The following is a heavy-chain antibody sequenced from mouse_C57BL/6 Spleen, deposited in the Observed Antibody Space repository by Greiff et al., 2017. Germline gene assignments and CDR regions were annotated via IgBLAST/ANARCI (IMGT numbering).Heavy chain of an antibody. V-gene: IGHV1-81*01. J-gene: IGHJ3*01. CDR1: GYTFTSYG. CDR2: IYPRSGNT. D-gene: IGHD2-3*01. Sequence: VQRVESGAELARPGASVKLSCKASGYTFTSYGISWVKQRTGQGLDWIGEIYPRSGNTYYNEKFKGKATLTADKSSSTAYMELRSLTSEDSAVYFCAIYDGYPFAYWGQGTLVTVSA. CDR3: AIYDGYPFAY.